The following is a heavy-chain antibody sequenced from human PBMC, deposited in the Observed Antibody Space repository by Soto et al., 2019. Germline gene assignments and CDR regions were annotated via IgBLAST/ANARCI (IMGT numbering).Heavy chain of an antibody. CDR1: GESINSGGYY. D-gene: IGHD6-6*01. Sequence: QVQLQESGPGLVKPSQTLSLTCSVSGESINSGGYYWSWIRHHPGKGLEWIGYIYDSESAYYNPSLKRRVTISMDTSKNHFAMRLSSVTAADTAVYYCARASSSSSAADYWGQGTKVTVSS. V-gene: IGHV4-31*03. CDR3: ARASSSSSAADY. CDR2: IYDSESA. J-gene: IGHJ4*02.